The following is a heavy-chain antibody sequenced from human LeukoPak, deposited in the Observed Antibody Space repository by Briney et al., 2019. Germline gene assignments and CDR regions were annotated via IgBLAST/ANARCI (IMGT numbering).Heavy chain of an antibody. J-gene: IGHJ4*02. Sequence: PSETLSLTCTVSGGSISSYYWSWIRQPPGKGLEWIGYIYYSGSTNYNPSLKSRITISGDTSKNQFSLKLSSVTAADTAVYYCARGIPHPDYDSSGYSHWGQGTLVTVSS. CDR3: ARGIPHPDYDSSGYSH. V-gene: IGHV4-59*01. CDR2: IYYSGST. D-gene: IGHD3-22*01. CDR1: GGSISSYY.